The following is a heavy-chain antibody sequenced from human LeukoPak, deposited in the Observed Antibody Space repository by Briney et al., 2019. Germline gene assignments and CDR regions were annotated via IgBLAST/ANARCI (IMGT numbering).Heavy chain of an antibody. CDR2: ISGSGGST. Sequence: PGGSLRLSCAASGFTFSSYAMSWVRQAPGKGLEWVSAISGSGGSTYYADSVKGRFTISRDNSKNTLYLQMNSLRAEDTAVYYCAKWSYDSSGYYYFPFDYWGQGTLVTVPS. CDR3: AKWSYDSSGYYYFPFDY. V-gene: IGHV3-23*01. J-gene: IGHJ4*02. D-gene: IGHD3-22*01. CDR1: GFTFSSYA.